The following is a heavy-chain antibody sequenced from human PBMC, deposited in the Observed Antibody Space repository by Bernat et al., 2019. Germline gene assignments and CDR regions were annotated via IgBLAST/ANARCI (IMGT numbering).Heavy chain of an antibody. D-gene: IGHD2-8*01. CDR1: GFTFDIYW. J-gene: IGHJ5*02. CDR3: ARMGNTYGQYNWFDP. CDR2: IKQDGSEK. Sequence: EVQLVESGGGLVQPGGSLRLSCAASGFTFDIYWMSWVRQAPGKGLEWVANIKQDGSEKHYVDSVKGRFTISRDSAKNLVYLQMNSLRGEDTAVYNGARMGNTYGQYNWFDPWGQGTLVTVAS. V-gene: IGHV3-7*01.